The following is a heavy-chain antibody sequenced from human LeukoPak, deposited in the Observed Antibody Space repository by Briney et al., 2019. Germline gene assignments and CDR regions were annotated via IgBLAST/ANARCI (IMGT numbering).Heavy chain of an antibody. V-gene: IGHV4-4*07. CDR3: AGASYYCGSGGHWFGP. Sequence: PSETLSLTCTVSGGSISSYYWNWIRQPAGKGLEWIGRIYTSGSTNYNPSLKSRVTMSVDTSKNQFSLKLSSVAASDSAVYYCAGASYYCGSGGHWFGPWGQGTLVTVSS. CDR1: GGSISSYY. CDR2: IYTSGST. D-gene: IGHD3-10*01. J-gene: IGHJ5*02.